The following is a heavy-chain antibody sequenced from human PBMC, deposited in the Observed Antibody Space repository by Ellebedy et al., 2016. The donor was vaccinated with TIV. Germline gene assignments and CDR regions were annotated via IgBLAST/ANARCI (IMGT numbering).Heavy chain of an antibody. V-gene: IGHV5-51*01. Sequence: GESLKISCKASGYSFSNYWIGWVRQMPGKGLEWMGIIYPGDFDTRYSTSFQGQVIISADKFTSTSYLQWNSLKASDTAMYYCARRYGVVNPSYWHFDLWGRGTLVTVSS. CDR3: ARRYGVVNPSYWHFDL. CDR1: GYSFSNYW. J-gene: IGHJ2*01. D-gene: IGHD3-3*01. CDR2: IYPGDFDT.